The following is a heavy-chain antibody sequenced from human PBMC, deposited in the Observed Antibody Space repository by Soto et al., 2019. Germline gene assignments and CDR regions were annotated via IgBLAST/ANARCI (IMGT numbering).Heavy chain of an antibody. CDR3: ARQSQWLAPPDP. CDR1: GYIFTSYW. D-gene: IGHD6-19*01. J-gene: IGHJ5*02. V-gene: IGHV5-10-1*01. CDR2: IDPSDSYT. Sequence: PVESLKISCKGSGYIFTSYWISCFLQMPGKGLEWMGRIDPSDSYTNYSPSFQGHVTISADKSISTAYLQWSSLKASDTAMYYCARQSQWLAPPDPWGQGTLVTVSS.